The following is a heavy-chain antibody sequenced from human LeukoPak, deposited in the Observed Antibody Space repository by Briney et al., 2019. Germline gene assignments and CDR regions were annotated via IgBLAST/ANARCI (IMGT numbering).Heavy chain of an antibody. CDR2: INHSGST. D-gene: IGHD6-13*01. J-gene: IGHJ4*02. CDR1: GGSISSYY. CDR3: ARGGDSSSWLDY. Sequence: SETLSLTCTVSGGSISSYYWSWIRQPPGKGLEWIGEINHSGSTNYNPSLKSRVTISVDTSKNQFSLKLSSVTAADTAVYYCARGGDSSSWLDYWGQGTLVTVSS. V-gene: IGHV4-34*01.